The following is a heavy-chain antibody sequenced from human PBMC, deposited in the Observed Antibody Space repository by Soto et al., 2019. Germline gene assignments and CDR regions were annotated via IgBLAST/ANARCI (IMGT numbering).Heavy chain of an antibody. CDR3: ARGGNIVATIFPKNYYFDY. J-gene: IGHJ4*02. CDR1: GGSISSYY. D-gene: IGHD5-12*01. Sequence: PSETLSLTCTVSGGSISSYYWSWIRQPPGKGLEWIGYIYYSGSTNYNPSLKSRVTISVDTSKNQFPLKLSSVTAADTAVYYCARGGNIVATIFPKNYYFDYWGQGTLVTVSS. V-gene: IGHV4-59*01. CDR2: IYYSGST.